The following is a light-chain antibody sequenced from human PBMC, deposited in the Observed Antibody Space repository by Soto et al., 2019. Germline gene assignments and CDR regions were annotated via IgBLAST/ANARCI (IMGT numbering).Light chain of an antibody. Sequence: QAVVTQPPSVSGAPGQRVTISCTGSSSNIGAGYDVHWYQQLPVTAPQLLICGNSNRPSGDPDRFSGSKSGTAASLAITGLDAEDESYYSCQSYESSLSRYVFGTGTQITVL. CDR2: GNS. CDR1: SSNIGAGYD. V-gene: IGLV1-40*01. CDR3: QSYESSLSRYV. J-gene: IGLJ1*01.